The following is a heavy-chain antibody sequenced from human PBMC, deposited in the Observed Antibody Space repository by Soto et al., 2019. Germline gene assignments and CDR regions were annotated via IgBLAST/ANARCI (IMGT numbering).Heavy chain of an antibody. CDR1: GYTFTTFW. Sequence: GESLKISCTGFGYTFTTFWISWVRQMPGKGLERMGRIDPRDSQTNYSPPFQGHVTISVDKSISTAYLQWDSLKASDTAMYYCARLFCSTDTCDSWFGPWGQGTLVTVSS. J-gene: IGHJ5*02. CDR2: IDPRDSQT. V-gene: IGHV5-10-1*01. D-gene: IGHD1-26*01. CDR3: ARLFCSTDTCDSWFGP.